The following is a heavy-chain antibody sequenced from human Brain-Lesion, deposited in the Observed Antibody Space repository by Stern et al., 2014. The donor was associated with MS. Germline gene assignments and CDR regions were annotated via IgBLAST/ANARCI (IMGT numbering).Heavy chain of an antibody. CDR1: GYTFTGYY. Sequence: VHLVESGAEVKKPGASVKVSCKASGYTFTGYYMHWVRQAPGQGLEWMGWISPKSGGTNYAQKFQGWVTMTRDTSINTAYRELSRLRSDDTAVYYCATYYYDSTGYNDFWGQGTLVTVSS. V-gene: IGHV1-2*04. D-gene: IGHD3-22*01. J-gene: IGHJ4*02. CDR2: ISPKSGGT. CDR3: ATYYYDSTGYNDF.